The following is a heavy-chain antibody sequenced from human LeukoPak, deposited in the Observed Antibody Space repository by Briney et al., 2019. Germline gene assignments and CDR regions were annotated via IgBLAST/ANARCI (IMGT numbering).Heavy chain of an antibody. J-gene: IGHJ3*02. CDR3: ARARPLPYSSSWYGADAFDI. V-gene: IGHV4-4*07. CDR1: GGSISSYY. CDR2: IYTSGST. D-gene: IGHD6-13*01. Sequence: SETLSLTWTVSGGSISSYYWSWIRQPAGKGLEWIGRIYTSGSTNYNPSLKSRVTMSVDTSKNQFSLKLSSVTAADTAVYYCARARPLPYSSSWYGADAFDIWGQGTMVTVSS.